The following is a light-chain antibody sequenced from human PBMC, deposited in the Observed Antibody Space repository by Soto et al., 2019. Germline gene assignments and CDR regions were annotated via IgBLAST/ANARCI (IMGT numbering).Light chain of an antibody. V-gene: IGLV2-14*01. J-gene: IGLJ1*01. CDR3: SSYTSSTSLGV. CDR2: EVS. CDR1: SSDVGGYNY. Sequence: QSALTQPASVSGSPGQTITISCTGTSSDVGGYNYVSWYQQHPGKAPKLMIYEVSYRPSGVSNRFSGSKSGNTASLTISGLQAEDEADYYCSSYTSSTSLGVFGTGNKLTVL.